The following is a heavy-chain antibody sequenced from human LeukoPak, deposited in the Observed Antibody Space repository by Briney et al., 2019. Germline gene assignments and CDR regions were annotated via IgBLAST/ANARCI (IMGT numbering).Heavy chain of an antibody. V-gene: IGHV3-15*01. J-gene: IGHJ6*02. CDR2: IKSKTDGGTT. Sequence: PGGSLRLSCAASGFTFSNAWMSWVRQAPGKGLEWVGRIKSKTDGGTTDYAAPVKGRFTISRDDSKNTLYLQMNSLKTEDTAVYYCTTARLYGSGSYYYYGMDVWGQGTTVTVPS. D-gene: IGHD3-10*01. CDR1: GFTFSNAW. CDR3: TTARLYGSGSYYYYGMDV.